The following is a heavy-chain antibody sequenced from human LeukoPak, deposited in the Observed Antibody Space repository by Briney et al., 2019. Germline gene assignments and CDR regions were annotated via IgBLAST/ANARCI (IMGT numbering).Heavy chain of an antibody. Sequence: GGSLRLSCAASGFTFSDYYMSWIRQAPGKALEWVSYICDSGRTIYYADSVKGRFTISRDNAKNSVPLQMNNLSAEDTPVYYCARDRLGDYDHSGYYDKWGQGTLVTVSS. V-gene: IGHV3-11*01. D-gene: IGHD3-22*01. CDR1: GFTFSDYY. J-gene: IGHJ4*02. CDR2: ICDSGRTI. CDR3: ARDRLGDYDHSGYYDK.